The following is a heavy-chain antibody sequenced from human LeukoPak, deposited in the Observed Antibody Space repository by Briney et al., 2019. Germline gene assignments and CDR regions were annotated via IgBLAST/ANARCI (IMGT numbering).Heavy chain of an antibody. CDR1: GYTFTSYG. J-gene: IGHJ5*02. Sequence: ASVKVSCKASGYTFTSYGISWVRQAPGQGLEWMGWISAYNGNTNYAQKLQGRVTMTTDTSTSTAYMELRSLRSDDTAVYYCARGYDILTGTGWSDPWGQGTLVTVSS. D-gene: IGHD3-9*01. CDR3: ARGYDILTGTGWSDP. V-gene: IGHV1-18*01. CDR2: ISAYNGNT.